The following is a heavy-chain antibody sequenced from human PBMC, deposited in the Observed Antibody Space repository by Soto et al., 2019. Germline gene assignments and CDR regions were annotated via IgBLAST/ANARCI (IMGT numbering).Heavy chain of an antibody. J-gene: IGHJ6*03. CDR1: GYTFTSYA. D-gene: IGHD3-10*01. V-gene: IGHV1-3*01. Sequence: ASVKVSCKASGYTFTSYAMHWVRQAPGQRFEWMGWINAGNGNTKYSQKFQGRVTITRDTSASTAYMELSSLRSEDTAVYYCAGRFGETSYYYYYYMDVWGKGTTVTVSS. CDR3: AGRFGETSYYYYYYMDV. CDR2: INAGNGNT.